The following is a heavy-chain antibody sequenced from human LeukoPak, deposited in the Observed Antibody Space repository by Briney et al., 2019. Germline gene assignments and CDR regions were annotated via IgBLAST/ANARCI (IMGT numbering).Heavy chain of an antibody. CDR3: AKGDITMIPD. V-gene: IGHV3-53*01. CDR2: IYSGGTT. D-gene: IGHD3-22*01. Sequence: GGSLTLSCAASGFTFDDYTMHWVRQAPGKGLEWVSVIYSGGTTYYADSVKGRFTISRDNSKNTLYLQMNSLRAEDTAVYYCAKGDITMIPDWGQGTLVTVSS. J-gene: IGHJ4*02. CDR1: GFTFDDYT.